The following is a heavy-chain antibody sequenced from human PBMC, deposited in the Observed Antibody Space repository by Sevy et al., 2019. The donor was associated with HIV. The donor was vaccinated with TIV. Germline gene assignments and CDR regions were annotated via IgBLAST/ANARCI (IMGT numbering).Heavy chain of an antibody. CDR3: AGDKGINWGDALDI. V-gene: IGHV4-31*02. D-gene: IGHD7-27*01. CDR1: GDSFSSGGHY. CDR2: ISNSGTT. Sequence: SETLSLTCTISGDSFSSGGHYWSWIRQHPGKGLEWLGYISNSGTTYYNPSLRSRVTIAVDTAKNQFSLKMTSVTAADTAIYYCAGDKGINWGDALDIWGQGTMVTVSS. J-gene: IGHJ3*02.